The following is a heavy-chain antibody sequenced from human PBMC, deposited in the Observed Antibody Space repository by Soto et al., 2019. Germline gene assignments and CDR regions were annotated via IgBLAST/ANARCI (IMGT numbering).Heavy chain of an antibody. J-gene: IGHJ4*02. V-gene: IGHV3-30*18. CDR1: GFTFSSYG. CDR3: AKDSLSPYYDSSGYYFYY. Sequence: GGSLRLSCAASGFTFSSYGMHWVRQAPGKGLEWVAVISYDGSNKYYADSVKGRFTISRDNSKNTLYLQMNSLRAEDTAVYYCAKDSLSPYYDSSGYYFYYWGQGTLVTVAS. CDR2: ISYDGSNK. D-gene: IGHD3-22*01.